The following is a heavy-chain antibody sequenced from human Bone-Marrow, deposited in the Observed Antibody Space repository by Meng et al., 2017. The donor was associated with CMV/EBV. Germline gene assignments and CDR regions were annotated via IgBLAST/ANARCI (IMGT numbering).Heavy chain of an antibody. CDR3: ASRSPAALYYYYYYGMDV. CDR2: IYYSGST. J-gene: IGHJ6*02. CDR1: GGSVSSGSYY. Sequence: SEPLSLTCTVSGGSVSSGSYYWSWIRQPPGKGLEWIGYIYYSGSTNYNPSLKSRVTISVDTSKNQFSLKLSSVTAADTAVYYCASRSPAALYYYYYYGMDVWGQGTTVTVSS. V-gene: IGHV4-61*01. D-gene: IGHD2-2*01.